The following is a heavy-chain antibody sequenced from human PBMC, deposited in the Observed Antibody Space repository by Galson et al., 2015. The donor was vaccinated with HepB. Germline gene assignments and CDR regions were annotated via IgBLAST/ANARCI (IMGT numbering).Heavy chain of an antibody. CDR2: IYYSGST. CDR1: GGSISSGDYY. D-gene: IGHD3-3*01. Sequence: LSLTCTVSGGSISSGDYYWSWIRQPPGKGLEWIGYIYYSGSTYYNPSLKSRVTISVDTSKNQFSLKLSSVTAADTAVYYCARESRSGYKAGYYMDVWGKGTTVTVSS. J-gene: IGHJ6*03. CDR3: ARESRSGYKAGYYMDV. V-gene: IGHV4-30-4*01.